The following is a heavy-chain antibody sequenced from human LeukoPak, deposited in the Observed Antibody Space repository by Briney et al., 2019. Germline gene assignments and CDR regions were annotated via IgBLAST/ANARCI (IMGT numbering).Heavy chain of an antibody. Sequence: GGSLRLSCAASAFTFSTYNMNWVRQAPGKGLEWVSSITSSSSYTFYADSVKGRFTISRDNSKSTVHLQMNSLRAEDTAMYYCARRAGDYSHPYDYWGQGTLVTVSS. D-gene: IGHD3-22*01. CDR1: AFTFSTYN. J-gene: IGHJ4*02. V-gene: IGHV3-21*04. CDR3: ARRAGDYSHPYDY. CDR2: ITSSSSYT.